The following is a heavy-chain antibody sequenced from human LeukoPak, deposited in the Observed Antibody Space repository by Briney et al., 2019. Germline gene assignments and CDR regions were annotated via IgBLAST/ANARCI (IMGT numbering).Heavy chain of an antibody. V-gene: IGHV3-20*04. D-gene: IGHD4-17*01. CDR1: GFTLDDYG. Sequence: GGSLRLSCAASGFTLDDYGMSWVRQAPGKGLECVSGINWNGGSTGYADSVTGRFTISRDNAKNSLYLQMNSLRAEDTALYYCARDPHDYGDYVWHAFDIWGQGTMVTVSS. CDR3: ARDPHDYGDYVWHAFDI. J-gene: IGHJ3*02. CDR2: INWNGGST.